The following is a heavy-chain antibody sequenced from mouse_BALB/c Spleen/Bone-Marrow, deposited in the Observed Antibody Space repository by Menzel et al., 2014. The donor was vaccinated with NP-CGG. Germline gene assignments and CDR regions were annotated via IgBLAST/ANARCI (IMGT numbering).Heavy chain of an antibody. Sequence: EVQLQQSGAEPVKPGASVKLSCTASGFNIKDTYMHWVKQRPEQGLEWIGRIDPANGNTKYDRKFQGKATITADTSSNTAYLQLSSLTSEDTAVYYCARTAPENFDYWGQGTTLTVSS. V-gene: IGHV14-3*02. CDR2: IDPANGNT. D-gene: IGHD1-2*01. J-gene: IGHJ2*01. CDR1: GFNIKDTY. CDR3: ARTAPENFDY.